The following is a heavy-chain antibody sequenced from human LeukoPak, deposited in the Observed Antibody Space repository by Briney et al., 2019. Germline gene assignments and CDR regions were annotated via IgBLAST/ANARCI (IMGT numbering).Heavy chain of an antibody. CDR2: ISAYNGNT. CDR3: ARDPPGQEVSAFDM. CDR1: GYTFTTYG. V-gene: IGHV1-18*01. J-gene: IGHJ3*02. Sequence: ASVKVSCKASGYTFTTYGISWVRQDPGQGLEWMGWISAYNGNTKNAQKFQGRVTMTTDTSTSTAYMELRSLRSDDTAVYYCARDPPGQEVSAFDMWGQGTMVTVSS. D-gene: IGHD1-1*01.